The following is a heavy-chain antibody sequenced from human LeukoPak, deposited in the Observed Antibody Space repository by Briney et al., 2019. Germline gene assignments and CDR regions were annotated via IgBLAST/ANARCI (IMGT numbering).Heavy chain of an antibody. V-gene: IGHV1-46*01. D-gene: IGHD5-18*01. CDR2: INPSGGST. CDR1: GYTFTSYY. J-gene: IGHJ6*03. Sequence: ASVKVSCKASGYTFTSYYMHWVRQAPGQGLEWMGIINPSGGSTSYAQKFQGRVTMTRDMSTSTVYMELSSLRSEDTAVYYCARDVDTAMEQRVDYYYYYMDVWGKGTTVTVSS. CDR3: ARDVDTAMEQRVDYYYYYMDV.